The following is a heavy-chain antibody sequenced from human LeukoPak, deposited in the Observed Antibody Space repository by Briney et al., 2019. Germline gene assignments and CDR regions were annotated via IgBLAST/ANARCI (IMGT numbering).Heavy chain of an antibody. CDR2: IWYDGSDK. Sequence: GGSLRLSCAASGFIFSTYGMHWVRQAPGQGLEWVAIIWYDGSDKYYAESVKGRFAISRDNSKNTLYLQMNSLTAEDTAMYYCAREGGHQLGSFDYWGQGTLVTASS. D-gene: IGHD6-13*01. CDR1: GFIFSTYG. V-gene: IGHV3-33*01. CDR3: AREGGHQLGSFDY. J-gene: IGHJ4*02.